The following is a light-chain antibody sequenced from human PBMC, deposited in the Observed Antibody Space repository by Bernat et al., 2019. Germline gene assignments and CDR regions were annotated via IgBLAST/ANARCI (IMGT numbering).Light chain of an antibody. V-gene: IGLV1-47*02. CDR1: SSNIGSNY. J-gene: IGLJ3*02. CDR2: SNN. Sequence: QPVVTQPPSASGTPGQRVTISCSGSSSNIGSNYVYWYQQVPGTAPKLLIYSNNQRPSGVPDRFSGSKSGTSASLAISGLRSEDEADYYCAAWDDSLTGRVFGGGTKLTVL. CDR3: AAWDDSLTGRV.